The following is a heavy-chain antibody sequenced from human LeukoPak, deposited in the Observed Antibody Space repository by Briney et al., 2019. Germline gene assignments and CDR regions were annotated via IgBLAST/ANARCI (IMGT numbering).Heavy chain of an antibody. V-gene: IGHV3-13*01. Sequence: GGSLRLSCAASGFTFSSYDMHWVRQATGKGLEWVSAIDTAGDTYYPGSVKGRFTISGENAKNSLYLQMNSLRAGDTAVYYCARESRDGYPGYWGQGTLVTVSS. CDR1: GFTFSSYD. CDR3: ARESRDGYPGY. D-gene: IGHD5-12*01. CDR2: IDTAGDT. J-gene: IGHJ4*02.